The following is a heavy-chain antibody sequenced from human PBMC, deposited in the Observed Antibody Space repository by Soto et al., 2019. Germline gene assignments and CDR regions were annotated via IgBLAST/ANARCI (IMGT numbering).Heavy chain of an antibody. CDR1: GGSISSYY. CDR2: IYYSGST. D-gene: IGHD6-13*01. J-gene: IGHJ4*02. CDR3: ARTVSSAGTLFPDY. Sequence: ETLSRTCPVSGGSISSYYWSWIGQPPGKGLEWIGYIYYSGSTNYNPSLKSRVTISVDTSKNQLSLKLTSVTAADTDVSYYARTVSSAGTLFPDYWGQGTLVTVYS. V-gene: IGHV4-59*01.